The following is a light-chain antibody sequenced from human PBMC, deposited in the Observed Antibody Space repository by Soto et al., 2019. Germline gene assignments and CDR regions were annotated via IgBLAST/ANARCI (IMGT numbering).Light chain of an antibody. V-gene: IGLV1-44*01. CDR2: SNN. CDR1: SSNIGSNT. Sequence: QSVLTQPPSASGTPGQRVTISCSGSSSNIGSNTVNWYQQLPGTAPKLLICSNNQRPSGVPDRFSGSKSGTSASLAISGLQSEDEDDYYCAAWDDSLNGYVLGTGTKSPS. CDR3: AAWDDSLNGYV. J-gene: IGLJ1*01.